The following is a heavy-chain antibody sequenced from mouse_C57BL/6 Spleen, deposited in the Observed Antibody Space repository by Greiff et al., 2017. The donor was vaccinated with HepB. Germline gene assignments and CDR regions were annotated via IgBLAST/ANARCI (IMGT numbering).Heavy chain of an antibody. J-gene: IGHJ4*01. CDR3: ARNSDFIYYAMDY. D-gene: IGHD1-1*01. CDR2: IWSGGST. Sequence: VKLVESGPGLVQPSQRLSITCTVSGFSLTSYGVHWVRQSPGKGLEWLGVIWSGGSTDYNAAFISRLSISKDNSKSQVFFKMNSLQADDTAIYYCARNSDFIYYAMDYWGQGTSVTVSS. CDR1: GFSLTSYG. V-gene: IGHV2-2*01.